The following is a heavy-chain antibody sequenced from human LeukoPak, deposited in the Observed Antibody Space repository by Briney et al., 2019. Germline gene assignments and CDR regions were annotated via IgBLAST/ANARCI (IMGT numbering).Heavy chain of an antibody. CDR1: GYTFTSYY. V-gene: IGHV1-46*01. CDR2: INPSGGST. Sequence: ASVEVSCKASGYTFTSYYMHWVRQAPGQGLEWMGIINPSGGSTSYAQKFQGRVTMTRDMSTSTVYMELSSLRSEDTAVYYCARMMNLGAVAGTGSAFDIWGQGTMVTVSS. J-gene: IGHJ3*02. D-gene: IGHD6-19*01. CDR3: ARMMNLGAVAGTGSAFDI.